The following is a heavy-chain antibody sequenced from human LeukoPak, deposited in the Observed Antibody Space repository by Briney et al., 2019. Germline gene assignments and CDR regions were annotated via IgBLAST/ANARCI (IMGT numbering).Heavy chain of an antibody. CDR3: ARVDSSGWYQDY. V-gene: IGHV1-46*01. J-gene: IGHJ4*02. Sequence: ASVKVSCKESGYIFTSYYMHWVRQAPGQGLEWMGIINPNGGSTSYAQKFQGRVTMTRDTSTSTVYMELSSLRSEDTAVYYCARVDSSGWYQDYWGQGTLVTVSS. D-gene: IGHD6-19*01. CDR2: INPNGGST. CDR1: GYIFTSYY.